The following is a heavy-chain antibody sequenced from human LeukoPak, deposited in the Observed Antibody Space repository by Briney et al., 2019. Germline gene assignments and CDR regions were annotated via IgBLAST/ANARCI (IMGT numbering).Heavy chain of an antibody. CDR3: ARGGFLGDSGYDFSGQDHQIFPTRYVVDY. CDR1: GGSFSGYY. Sequence: PPETLSLTCAVYGGSFSGYYWSWIRQPPGKGLEWIGEINHSGSTNYNPSLKSRVTISVDTSKNQFSLKLSSVTAADTAVYYCARGGFLGDSGYDFSGQDHQIFPTRYVVDYWGQGTLATVSS. J-gene: IGHJ4*02. V-gene: IGHV4-34*01. D-gene: IGHD5-12*01. CDR2: INHSGST.